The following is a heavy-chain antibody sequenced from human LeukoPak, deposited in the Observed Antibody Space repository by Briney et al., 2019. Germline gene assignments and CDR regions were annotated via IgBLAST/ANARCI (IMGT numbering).Heavy chain of an antibody. CDR3: ARRPRVGYYMDV. V-gene: IGHV4-31*03. CDR2: IYYSGST. Sequence: PSQTLSLTCTVSGGSISSGGYYWSWIRQHPGKGLEWIGYIYYSGSTYYNPSLKSRVTISVDTSKNQFSLKLSSVTAADTAVYYCARRPRVGYYMDVWGKGTTVTVSS. CDR1: GGSISSGGYY. J-gene: IGHJ6*03. D-gene: IGHD4-23*01.